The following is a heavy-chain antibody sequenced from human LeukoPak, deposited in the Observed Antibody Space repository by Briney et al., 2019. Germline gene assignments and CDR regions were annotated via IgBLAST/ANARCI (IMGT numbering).Heavy chain of an antibody. CDR2: IRCHGGDK. V-gene: IGHV3-30*02. D-gene: IGHD3-3*01. CDR1: GFTLSNFG. CDR3: VTWRLAQDFDH. Sequence: GGSLRLSCAVSGFTLSNFGIQWVRQAPGKGLQWVAFIRCHGGDKYYEDSVKGRFIVARENSKKIVYLEVNSLTAEDTGVYYCVTWRLAQDFDHWGQGSLVSVSS. J-gene: IGHJ4*02.